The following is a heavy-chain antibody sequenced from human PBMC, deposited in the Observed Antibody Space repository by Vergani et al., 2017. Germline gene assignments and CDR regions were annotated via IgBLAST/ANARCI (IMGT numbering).Heavy chain of an antibody. V-gene: IGHV3-21*01. Sequence: EVQLVESGGGLVKPGGSLRLSCAASGFTFSSYSMNWVRQAPGKGLEWVSSISSSSSYIYYADSVKGRFTISRDNAKNSLYLQMNSLRAEDTAVYYCAREGNGIAAAGMGDYYYYMDVWGKGP. CDR2: ISSSSSYI. J-gene: IGHJ6*03. CDR1: GFTFSSYS. CDR3: AREGNGIAAAGMGDYYYYMDV. D-gene: IGHD6-13*01.